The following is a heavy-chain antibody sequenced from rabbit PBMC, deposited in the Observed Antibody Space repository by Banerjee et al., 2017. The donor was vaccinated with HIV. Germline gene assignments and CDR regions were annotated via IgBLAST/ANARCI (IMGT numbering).Heavy chain of an antibody. J-gene: IGHJ6*01. CDR1: GVDFSSYYY. V-gene: IGHV1S40*01. Sequence: QSLEESGGGLVKPGGTLTLTCTVSGVDFSSYYYMCWVHQAPGKGLEWIACIYVGSDNTYYASWAKGRFTISKTSSTTVTLQVTSLTTADTATYFCAREKDPKGIGDGYVDSWGPGTLVTVS. CDR3: AREKDPKGIGDGYVDS. CDR2: IYVGSDNT. D-gene: IGHD6-1*01.